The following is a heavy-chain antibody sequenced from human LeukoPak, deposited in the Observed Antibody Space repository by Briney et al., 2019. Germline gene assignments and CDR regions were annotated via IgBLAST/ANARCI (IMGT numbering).Heavy chain of an antibody. J-gene: IGHJ5*02. V-gene: IGHV4-59*01. CDR2: IYYSGST. D-gene: IGHD2-21*02. CDR3: ARDQGEVVTAIVNWFDP. Sequence: SETLSLTCTVSGGSISSYYWSWIRQPPGKGLEWIGYIYYSGSTNYNPSLKSRVTISVDTSKNQFSLKLSSVTAADTAVYYCARDQGEVVTAIVNWFDPWGQGTLVTVSS. CDR1: GGSISSYY.